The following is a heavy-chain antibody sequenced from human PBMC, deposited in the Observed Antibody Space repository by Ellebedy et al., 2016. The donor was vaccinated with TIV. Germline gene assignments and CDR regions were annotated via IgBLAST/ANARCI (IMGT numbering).Heavy chain of an antibody. V-gene: IGHV3-21*04. CDR2: ISGLGNYK. J-gene: IGHJ4*02. Sequence: GGSLRLXXAASGFTFKSYSMNWVRQAPGKGLEWVSSISGLGNYKDYADSVQGRFTISRDNAKNSLFLQMNTLGADDTAVYYCVRNGGAFDYWGQGTLVTVSS. D-gene: IGHD1-26*01. CDR1: GFTFKSYS. CDR3: VRNGGAFDY.